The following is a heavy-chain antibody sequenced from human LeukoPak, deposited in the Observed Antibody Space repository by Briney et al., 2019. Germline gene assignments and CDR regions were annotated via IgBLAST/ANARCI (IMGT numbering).Heavy chain of an antibody. J-gene: IGHJ6*03. CDR3: AREFGGGSYYNDQAIQGLYYMDV. CDR2: INWNGGST. V-gene: IGHV3-20*04. Sequence: GGSLRLSCAASGFTFDDYGMSWVRQAPGKGLEWVARINWNGGSTGYADSVKGRFTISRDNAKNSLYLQMNSLRAEDTALYYCAREFGGGSYYNDQAIQGLYYMDVWGKGTTVTVSS. CDR1: GFTFDDYG. D-gene: IGHD1-26*01.